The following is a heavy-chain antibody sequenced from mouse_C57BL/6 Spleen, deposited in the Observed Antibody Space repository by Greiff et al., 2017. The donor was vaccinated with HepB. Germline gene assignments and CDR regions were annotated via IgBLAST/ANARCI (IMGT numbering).Heavy chain of an antibody. CDR2: ISYDGSN. Sequence: EVQLVESGPGLVKPSQSLSLTCSVTGYSITSGYYWNWIRQFPGNKLEWMGYISYDGSNNYNPSLKNRISITRDTSKNQFFLKLNSVTTEDTATYYCAREGRQLRLKAFDYWGQGTTLTVSS. V-gene: IGHV3-6*01. D-gene: IGHD3-2*02. CDR1: GYSITSGYY. J-gene: IGHJ2*01. CDR3: AREGRQLRLKAFDY.